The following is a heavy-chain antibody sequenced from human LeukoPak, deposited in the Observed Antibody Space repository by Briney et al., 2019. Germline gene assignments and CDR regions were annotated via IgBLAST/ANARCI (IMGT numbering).Heavy chain of an antibody. CDR3: ARDVDWNYSFDY. J-gene: IGHJ4*02. Sequence: APVKVSCKASGYSFSGYFMHWVRQAPGLGLEWLGIDDPSGGSTTYAQKFQGRVTITRDTSTSTVYMELSSLRSDDTAVYYCARDVDWNYSFDYWGQGTLVTVSS. CDR2: DDPSGGST. CDR1: GYSFSGYF. D-gene: IGHD1-7*01. V-gene: IGHV1-46*01.